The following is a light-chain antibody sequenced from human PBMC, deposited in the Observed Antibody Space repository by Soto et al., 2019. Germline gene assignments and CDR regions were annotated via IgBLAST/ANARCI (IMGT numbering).Light chain of an antibody. Sequence: QSALTQPRSVSGSPGQSVTISCTGTSSDVGGYNYVSWHQQHPGKVPKLMIYDVSKRPSGVPDRFSGSKSGNTASLTISGLQADDEADYYCCSYAGSYTYVFGTGTKVTGL. CDR1: SSDVGGYNY. CDR3: CSYAGSYTYV. CDR2: DVS. J-gene: IGLJ1*01. V-gene: IGLV2-11*01.